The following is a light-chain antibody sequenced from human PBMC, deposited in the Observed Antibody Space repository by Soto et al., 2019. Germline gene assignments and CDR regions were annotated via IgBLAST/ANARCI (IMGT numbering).Light chain of an antibody. CDR1: QSVTTY. Sequence: DIQLTQSPSSLSASVGDRVTITCLASQSVTTYLNWYQQKPGKAPKLLISAASSLRDGVPSRFSGSGSGTVFTLTINSLHPEDFATYYCQQSFSDPPLSFGGGTRVEVK. CDR2: AAS. J-gene: IGKJ4*01. CDR3: QQSFSDPPLS. V-gene: IGKV1-39*01.